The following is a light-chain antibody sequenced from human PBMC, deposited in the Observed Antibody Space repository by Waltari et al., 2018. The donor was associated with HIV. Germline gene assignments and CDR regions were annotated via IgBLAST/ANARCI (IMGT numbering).Light chain of an antibody. CDR3: QQRSNWPWT. CDR2: DAS. CDR1: QSVSSY. Sequence: EIVLTPSPATPSLFPGERATLSCRASQSVSSYLAWYQQKPGQAPRLLIYDASNRATGIPARFSGSGSGTDFTLTISSLEPEDFAVYYCQQRSNWPWTFGQGTKVEIK. J-gene: IGKJ1*01. V-gene: IGKV3-11*01.